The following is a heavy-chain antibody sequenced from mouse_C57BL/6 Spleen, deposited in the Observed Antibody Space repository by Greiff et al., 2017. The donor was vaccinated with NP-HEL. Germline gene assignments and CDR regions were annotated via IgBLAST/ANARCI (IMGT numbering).Heavy chain of an antibody. Sequence: EVQLVESGGGLVQPGGSMKLSCVASGFTFSNYWMNWVRQSPEKGLEWVAQIRLKSDNYATHYAESVKGRFTISRDDSKSSVYLQMNNLRAEDTGIYYCTYYYGSRAYWYFDVWGTGTTVTVSS. J-gene: IGHJ1*03. CDR3: TYYYGSRAYWYFDV. D-gene: IGHD1-1*01. CDR1: GFTFSNYW. V-gene: IGHV6-3*01. CDR2: IRLKSDNYAT.